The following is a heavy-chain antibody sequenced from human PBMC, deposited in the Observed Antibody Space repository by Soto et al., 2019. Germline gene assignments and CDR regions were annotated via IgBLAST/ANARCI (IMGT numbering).Heavy chain of an antibody. J-gene: IGHJ6*02. D-gene: IGHD1-1*01. CDR2: IIPILGIA. V-gene: IGHV1-69*02. CDR1: GGTFSSYT. Sequence: QVQLVQSGAEVKKPGSSVKVSCKASGGTFSSYTISWVRQAPGQGLEWMGRIIPILGIANYAQKFQGRVTITADKSTRTAYMELSRLRSEDTAVYYCARAGGLSYYYYGMDVWGQGTTVTVSS. CDR3: ARAGGLSYYYYGMDV.